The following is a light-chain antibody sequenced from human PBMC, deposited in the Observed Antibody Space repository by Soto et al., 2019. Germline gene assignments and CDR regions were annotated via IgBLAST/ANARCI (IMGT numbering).Light chain of an antibody. CDR1: SSDVGGYNY. J-gene: IGLJ2*01. CDR2: DVS. CDR3: SSYTSSSLVV. Sequence: QSALTQPASVSGSPGLSITISCTGTSSDVGGYNYVSWYQQHPGKAPKLMIYDVSNRPSGVSNRFSGSKSGNTASLTISGLQAEDEADYYCSSYTSSSLVVFGGGTKLTVL. V-gene: IGLV2-14*01.